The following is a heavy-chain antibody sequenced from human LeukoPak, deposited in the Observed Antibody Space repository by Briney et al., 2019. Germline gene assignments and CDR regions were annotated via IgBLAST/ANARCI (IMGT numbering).Heavy chain of an antibody. D-gene: IGHD4-17*01. CDR1: GFTFDDYA. CDR2: ISWNSGSI. V-gene: IGHV3-9*03. CDR3: AKWFDGDYVPLFDY. Sequence: GRSLRLSCAASGFTFDDYAMHWVRQAPGKGLEWVSGISWNSGSIGYADSVKGRFTISRDNAKNSLYLQMNSLRAEDMALYYCAKWFDGDYVPLFDYWGQGTRVTVSS. J-gene: IGHJ4*02.